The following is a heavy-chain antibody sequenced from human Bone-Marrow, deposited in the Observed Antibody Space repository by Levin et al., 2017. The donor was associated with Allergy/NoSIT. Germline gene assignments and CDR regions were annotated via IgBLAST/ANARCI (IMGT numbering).Heavy chain of an antibody. CDR2: ITWSSGSI. V-gene: IGHV3-9*01. Sequence: AGGSLRLSCAASGFTFDDYAMHWVRQAPGKGLEWVSGITWSSGSIGYADSVKGRFTISRDNAKNSLYLQMNSLRAEDTALYYCAKDMGSTLTTYYGMDVWGQGTTVTVSS. CDR1: GFTFDDYA. D-gene: IGHD1-1*01. J-gene: IGHJ6*02. CDR3: AKDMGSTLTTYYGMDV.